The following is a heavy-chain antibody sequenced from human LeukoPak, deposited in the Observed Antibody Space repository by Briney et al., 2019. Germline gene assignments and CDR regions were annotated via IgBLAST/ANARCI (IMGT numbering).Heavy chain of an antibody. CDR3: ARSQNYYGSGDY. J-gene: IGHJ4*02. CDR2: IYYTGST. V-gene: IGHV4-59*01. D-gene: IGHD3-10*01. CDR1: DGSINSYY. Sequence: SETLSLTCSVSDGSINSYYWNWIRRPPGKGLEWIGYIYYTGSTYYNPSLEGRVTISVDTSRNQFSVKLSSVTAADTAVYYCARSQNYYGSGDYWSQGTLVTVSS.